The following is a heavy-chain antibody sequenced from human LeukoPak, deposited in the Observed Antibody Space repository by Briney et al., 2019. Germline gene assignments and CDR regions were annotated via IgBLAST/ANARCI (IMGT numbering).Heavy chain of an antibody. D-gene: IGHD2-2*01. CDR1: GGSISTGSYY. V-gene: IGHV4-39*01. CDR3: ARLPGYCSSTSCYGRPWFDY. Sequence: SETLSLTCTVSGGSISTGSYYWGWIRQPPGKGLEWIGSIYYSGSTYYNPSLKSRVTISVDTSKSQFSVKLSSVTAADTAVYYCARLPGYCSSTSCYGRPWFDYWGQGTLVTVSS. CDR2: IYYSGST. J-gene: IGHJ4*02.